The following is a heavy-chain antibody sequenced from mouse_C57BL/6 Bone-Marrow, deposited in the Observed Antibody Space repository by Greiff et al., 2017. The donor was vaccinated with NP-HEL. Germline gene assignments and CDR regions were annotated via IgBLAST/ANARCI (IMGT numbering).Heavy chain of an antibody. Sequence: VQLQQSGAELVRPGASVKLSCTASGFNIKDDYMHWVKQRPEQGLEWIGWIDPENGDTEYASKFQGKATITADTSSNTAYLQLSSLTSEDTAVYYCTSAYDYPSYFDYWGQGTTLTVSS. CDR3: TSAYDYPSYFDY. CDR2: IDPENGDT. V-gene: IGHV14-4*01. D-gene: IGHD2-4*01. J-gene: IGHJ2*01. CDR1: GFNIKDDY.